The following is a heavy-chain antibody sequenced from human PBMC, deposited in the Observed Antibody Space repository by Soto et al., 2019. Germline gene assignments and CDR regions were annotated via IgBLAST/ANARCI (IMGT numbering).Heavy chain of an antibody. Sequence: ASVKVSCKASGYTFTSYGISWVRQAPGQGLEWMGWISAYNGNTNYAQKLQGRVTMTTDTSTSTAYMELRSLRSDDTAVYYCARDLIFGIFGVVIIESGNPFDYWGQGTLVTVSS. J-gene: IGHJ4*02. CDR1: GYTFTSYG. V-gene: IGHV1-18*01. CDR3: ARDLIFGIFGVVIIESGNPFDY. D-gene: IGHD3-3*01. CDR2: ISAYNGNT.